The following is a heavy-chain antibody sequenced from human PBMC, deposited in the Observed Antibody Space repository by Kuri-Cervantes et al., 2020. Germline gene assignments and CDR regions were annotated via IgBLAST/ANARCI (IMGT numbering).Heavy chain of an antibody. J-gene: IGHJ5*02. CDR3: ARDGLGSGSYHWFDP. CDR1: GGSFTGYY. D-gene: IGHD3-10*01. Sequence: ESLKISCAVYGGSFTGYYWTWIRQSPGKGLEWIGEINHSGSTNYNPSLKSRVTISVDTSKNQFSLKLSSVTAADTAVYYCARDGLGSGSYHWFDPWGQGTLVTVSS. V-gene: IGHV4-34*01. CDR2: INHSGST.